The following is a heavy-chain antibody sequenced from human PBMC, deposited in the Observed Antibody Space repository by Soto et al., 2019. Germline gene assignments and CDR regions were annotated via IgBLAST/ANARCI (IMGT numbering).Heavy chain of an antibody. CDR3: ARDQTVAGPTTFDY. D-gene: IGHD6-19*01. CDR2: IDIAGSTT. J-gene: IGHJ4*02. Sequence: LRLSCAASGFTFSSYWMHWVRQTPGKGLVWVSRIDIAGSTTTYADSVKGRFTISRDNAKNTLYLQMNSLRAEDTAVYYCARDQTVAGPTTFDYCGQGTLVTVSS. V-gene: IGHV3-74*01. CDR1: GFTFSSYW.